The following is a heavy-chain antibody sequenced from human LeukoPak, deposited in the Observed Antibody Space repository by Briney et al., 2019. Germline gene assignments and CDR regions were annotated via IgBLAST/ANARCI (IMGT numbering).Heavy chain of an antibody. D-gene: IGHD6-13*01. CDR1: GFTFSSYG. CDR2: ISYDGSNK. V-gene: IGHV3-30*18. J-gene: IGHJ4*02. Sequence: GGSLRLSCAASGFTFSSYGMHWVRQAPGKGLEWVAVISYDGSNKYYADSVKGRFTISRDNSKNTLYLQMNSLRAEDTAVYYCAKDLFGAAGTSGTGWGQGTLVTVSS. CDR3: AKDLFGAAGTSGTG.